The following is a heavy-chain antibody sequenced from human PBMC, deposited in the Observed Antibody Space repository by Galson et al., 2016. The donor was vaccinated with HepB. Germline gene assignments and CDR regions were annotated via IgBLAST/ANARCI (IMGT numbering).Heavy chain of an antibody. CDR1: GYTVTSQA. Sequence: SVKVSCKASGYTVTSQAMHWVRQAPGQRLEWMGWINAGNGNTKYSQKFQGRVTFTRDTSANTACMELSSLRSEDTALYYCSRWDLVHAFDIWGQGTMVTVSS. J-gene: IGHJ3*02. CDR2: INAGNGNT. D-gene: IGHD3-10*01. V-gene: IGHV1-3*01. CDR3: SRWDLVHAFDI.